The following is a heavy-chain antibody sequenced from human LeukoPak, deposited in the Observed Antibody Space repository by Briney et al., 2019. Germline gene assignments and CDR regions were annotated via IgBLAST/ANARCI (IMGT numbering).Heavy chain of an antibody. D-gene: IGHD3-22*01. CDR3: ARDYDGSGYFGY. J-gene: IGHJ4*02. V-gene: IGHV3-21*01. CDR2: ISSSSNYI. CDR1: GFTFSIYT. Sequence: GGCLRLSCAASGFTFSIYTMNWVRRAPGKGLEWVSSISSSSNYIYYADSVKGRFTISRDNAKNSLYLQMNSLRAEDTAVYYCARDYDGSGYFGYWGQGTLVTVSS.